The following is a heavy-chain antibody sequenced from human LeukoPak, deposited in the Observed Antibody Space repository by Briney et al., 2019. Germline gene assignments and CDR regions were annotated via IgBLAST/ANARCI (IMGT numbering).Heavy chain of an antibody. V-gene: IGHV3-48*01. J-gene: IGHJ6*02. Sequence: GGSLRLSCAASGFTFSSYSMNWVRQAPGKGLEWVSYISSSSSTIYYADSVKGRFTISRDNSKNTLYLQMNSLRAEDTAVYYCARYYDFWSGYFPPSHYYYGMDVWGQGTTVTVSS. CDR2: ISSSSSTI. D-gene: IGHD3-3*01. CDR1: GFTFSSYS. CDR3: ARYYDFWSGYFPPSHYYYGMDV.